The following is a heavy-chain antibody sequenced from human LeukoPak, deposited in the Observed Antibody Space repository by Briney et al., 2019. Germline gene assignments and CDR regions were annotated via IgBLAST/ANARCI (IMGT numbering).Heavy chain of an antibody. J-gene: IGHJ6*02. V-gene: IGHV4-34*01. CDR3: AKLWGDLQLWLSPYYYYGMDV. D-gene: IGHD5-18*01. CDR2: INHSGST. CDR1: GGSFSGYY. Sequence: PSETLSLTCAVYGGSFSGYYWSWIRQPPGKGLEWIGEINHSGSTNYNPSLKSRVTISVDTSKNQFSLKLSSVTAADTAAYYCAKLWGDLQLWLSPYYYYGMDVWGQGTTVTVSS.